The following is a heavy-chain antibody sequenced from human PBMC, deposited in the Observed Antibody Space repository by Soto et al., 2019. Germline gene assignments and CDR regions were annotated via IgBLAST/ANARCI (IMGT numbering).Heavy chain of an antibody. CDR2: VYRYGAT. Sequence: LSLTCSVSGASISGDDLSWTWVRQTPGKGLEWIGYVYRYGATYYNPSLKSRVTISVDRSKKHFSLKLTSVTAADTAFYFCASGKTQYYFDLWGQGSPVTVSS. D-gene: IGHD1-26*01. CDR3: ASGKTQYYFDL. V-gene: IGHV4-30-2*01. J-gene: IGHJ4*02. CDR1: GASISGDDLS.